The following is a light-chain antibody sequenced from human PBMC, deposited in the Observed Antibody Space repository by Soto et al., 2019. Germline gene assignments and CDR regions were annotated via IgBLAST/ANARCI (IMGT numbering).Light chain of an antibody. CDR2: AAS. Sequence: DIQMTQAPSSLSAFVGDRLTITCRAGQTISNYVNWYQQKPGKXPKXXIYAASTLQSGVPSRFSGSGSGADCTLTISSLQPEDFATYYCQQSYTIPWMFGQGTKVDIK. CDR3: QQSYTIPWM. CDR1: QTISNY. J-gene: IGKJ1*01. V-gene: IGKV1-39*01.